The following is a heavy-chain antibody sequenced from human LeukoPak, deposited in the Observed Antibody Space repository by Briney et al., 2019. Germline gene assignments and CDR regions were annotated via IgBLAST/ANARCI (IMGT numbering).Heavy chain of an antibody. CDR1: GYTFTSYA. Sequence: EASVKVSCKASGYTFTSYAMNWVRQAPGQGLEWMGWINTNTGNPTYAQGFTGRFVFSLDTSVSTAYLQISSLKAEDTAVYYCARLPRYVVVVAATPRFDYWGQGTPVTVSS. CDR3: ARLPRYVVVVAATPRFDY. J-gene: IGHJ4*02. V-gene: IGHV7-4-1*02. CDR2: INTNTGNP. D-gene: IGHD2-15*01.